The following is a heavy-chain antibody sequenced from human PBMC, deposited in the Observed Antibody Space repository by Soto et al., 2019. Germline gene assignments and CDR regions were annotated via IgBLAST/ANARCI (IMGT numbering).Heavy chain of an antibody. Sequence: SETLSLTCTVSVGSMSSSSYYWGWIRQPPGKGLEWIANMYFSGFYSGSTSYNPSLKSRVTISVDTSKNQFSLQVSSVTAADTAVYYCARGFDILTFGFCLDYWGQGTLVTVSS. D-gene: IGHD3-9*01. J-gene: IGHJ4*02. CDR2: MYFSGFYSGST. CDR3: ARGFDILTFGFCLDY. V-gene: IGHV4-39*01. CDR1: VGSMSSSSYY.